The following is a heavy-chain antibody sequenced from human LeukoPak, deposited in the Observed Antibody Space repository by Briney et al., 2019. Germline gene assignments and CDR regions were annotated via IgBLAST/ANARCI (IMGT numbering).Heavy chain of an antibody. CDR3: ARGIAAAGLHFDY. Sequence: GGSLRLSCAAYGFTFSSYAMSWVRQAPGKGLEWVSTINGGGVNTHYADSVKGRFTISRDNSKNTLYLQMNSLRAEGTAVYYCARGIAAAGLHFDYWGQGTLVTVSS. CDR2: INGGGVNT. CDR1: GFTFSSYA. V-gene: IGHV3-23*01. D-gene: IGHD6-13*01. J-gene: IGHJ4*02.